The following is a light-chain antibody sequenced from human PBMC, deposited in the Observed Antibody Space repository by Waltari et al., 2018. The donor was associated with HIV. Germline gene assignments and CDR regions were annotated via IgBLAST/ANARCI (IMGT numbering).Light chain of an antibody. CDR1: QSISGW. J-gene: IGKJ1*01. Sequence: DIQKTQSPSTLSASVGDRVTIICRASQSISGWLAWYQQKPGKAPKLLIYKTSSLESGVPSRFSGSGSGTEFTLTISSLQPDDFATYHCQHYDSYSKTFGQGTKVEIE. CDR3: QHYDSYSKT. CDR2: KTS. V-gene: IGKV1-5*03.